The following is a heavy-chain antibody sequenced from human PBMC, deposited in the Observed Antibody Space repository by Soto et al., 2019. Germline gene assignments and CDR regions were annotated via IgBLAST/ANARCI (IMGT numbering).Heavy chain of an antibody. J-gene: IGHJ3*02. V-gene: IGHV1-2*02. CDR1: GYTFTVYF. D-gene: IGHD5-12*01. CDR3: ARGYDSGSFDI. Sequence: ASVKVSCKASGYTFTVYFIHWLRQAPGQGLEWMGWRNPNNGGTMFARKFEGRVAMTRDTSISTVYMELTSLRSDDTAVFYCARGYDSGSFDIWGQGTMVTVS. CDR2: RNPNNGGT.